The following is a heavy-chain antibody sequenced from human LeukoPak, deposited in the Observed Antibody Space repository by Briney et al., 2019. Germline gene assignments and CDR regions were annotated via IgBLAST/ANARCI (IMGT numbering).Heavy chain of an antibody. CDR2: INTNTRNP. Sequence: GASVKVSCKASGYTFTSYAMNWVRQAPGQGLEWMGWINTNTRNPTYAQGFTGRFVFSLDTSVSTAYLQISSLKAEDTAVYYCARVSCSGGSCYSDAFDIWGQGTMVTVSS. D-gene: IGHD2-15*01. V-gene: IGHV7-4-1*02. J-gene: IGHJ3*02. CDR3: ARVSCSGGSCYSDAFDI. CDR1: GYTFTSYA.